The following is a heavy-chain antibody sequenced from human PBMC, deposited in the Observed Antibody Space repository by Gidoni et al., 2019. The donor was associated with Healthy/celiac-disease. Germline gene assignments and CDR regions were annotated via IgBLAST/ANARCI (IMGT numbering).Heavy chain of an antibody. CDR2: IIPIFGTA. CDR1: GGTISSYA. CDR3: AREHDSSGYYLHLDY. Sequence: QVQLVQSGAEVQKPGSSVTVSCKASGGTISSYAISWVRQAPGQGLEWMGGIIPIFGTANYAQKFQGRVTITADKSTSTAYMELSSLRSEDTAVYYCAREHDSSGYYLHLDYWGQGTLVTVSS. J-gene: IGHJ4*02. V-gene: IGHV1-69*06. D-gene: IGHD3-22*01.